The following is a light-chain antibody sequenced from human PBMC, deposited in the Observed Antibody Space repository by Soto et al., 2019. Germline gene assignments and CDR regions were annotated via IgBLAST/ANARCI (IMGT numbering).Light chain of an antibody. Sequence: EVMLTQSPGTLSLSPGERATLSCRASLSVSSNYLAWYQQKSGQAPRLLIYGASNRDAGIPDRFSGSGSGTDFTLTIRRLGPDDFAVYYCQQYDTSPRTFGQGTKVEFK. CDR3: QQYDTSPRT. CDR1: LSVSSNY. V-gene: IGKV3-20*01. CDR2: GAS. J-gene: IGKJ1*01.